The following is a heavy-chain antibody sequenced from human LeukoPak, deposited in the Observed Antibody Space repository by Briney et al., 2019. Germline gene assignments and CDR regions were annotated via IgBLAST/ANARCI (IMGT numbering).Heavy chain of an antibody. D-gene: IGHD3-10*01. CDR2: IGTSGDT. J-gene: IGHJ3*02. CDR3: ARARSGFGELLDDAFDI. V-gene: IGHV3-13*01. Sequence: GGSLRLSLAASGFTFSSYDMHWVRPATGKDLAGVSAIGTSGDTYYPGSVQGRFTISRENAKNSLYLQMNSLRAGDTAVYYCARARSGFGELLDDAFDIWGQGTMVTVSS. CDR1: GFTFSSYD.